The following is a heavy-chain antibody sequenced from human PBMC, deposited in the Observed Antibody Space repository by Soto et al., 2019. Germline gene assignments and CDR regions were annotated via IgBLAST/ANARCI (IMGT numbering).Heavy chain of an antibody. CDR3: ARSMQWLIQSLDH. J-gene: IGHJ4*02. D-gene: IGHD6-19*01. CDR2: MYFSGST. CDR1: GASISSSTHY. V-gene: IGHV4-39*01. Sequence: QLQLRESGPGLVKPSETLSLTCTVSGASISSSTHYWGWIRQPPGKGLEWIGSMYFSGSTYYNPPLKSRVTISVDTSNNQVSLKLSSVTAADTSVYYCARSMQWLIQSLDHWGQGTLVTVSS.